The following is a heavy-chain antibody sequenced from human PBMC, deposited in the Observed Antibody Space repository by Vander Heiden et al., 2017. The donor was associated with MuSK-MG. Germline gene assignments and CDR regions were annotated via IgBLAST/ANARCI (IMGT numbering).Heavy chain of an antibody. CDR1: GGSITSYY. CDR3: ARGCRGDCYWPYYYKMDV. CDR2: IYTSGST. J-gene: IGHJ6*02. Sequence: QVQLQESGPGLVQPSETLSLTCTVPGGSITSYYWSWIRQPAGKGREWIGRIYTSGSTNYNPSLKSRVTMSVDTSKNQFSLKLSSVTAADTAVYYCARGCRGDCYWPYYYKMDVWGQGTTVTVSS. V-gene: IGHV4-4*07. D-gene: IGHD2-21*02.